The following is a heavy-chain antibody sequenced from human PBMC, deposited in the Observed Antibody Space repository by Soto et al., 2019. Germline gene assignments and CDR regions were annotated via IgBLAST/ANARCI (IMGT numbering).Heavy chain of an antibody. CDR2: IKSKTDGGTT. J-gene: IGHJ4*02. D-gene: IGHD3-10*01. CDR1: GFTFSNAW. Sequence: GGSLRLSCAASGFTFSNAWMNWVRQAPGKGLEWVGRIKSKTDGGTTDYAAPVKGRFTISRDDSKNTLYLQMNSLKTEDTAVYYCTTEWIRGAPNLLFDYWGQGALVTVSS. CDR3: TTEWIRGAPNLLFDY. V-gene: IGHV3-15*07.